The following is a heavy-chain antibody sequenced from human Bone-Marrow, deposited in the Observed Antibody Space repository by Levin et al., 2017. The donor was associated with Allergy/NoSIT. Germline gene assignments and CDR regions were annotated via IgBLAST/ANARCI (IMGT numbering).Heavy chain of an antibody. J-gene: IGHJ4*02. CDR1: GFPFSNAW. D-gene: IGHD5-24*01. CDR3: TTDRKAEMATVF. CDR2: IKSKTDGGTT. V-gene: IGHV3-15*01. Sequence: LSLTCAASGFPFSNAWMSWVRPAPGKGLEWVGRIKSKTDGGTTDYAAPVKGRFTISRDDSKNTLYLQMNSLKTEDTAVYYCTTDRKAEMATVFWGQGTLVTVSS.